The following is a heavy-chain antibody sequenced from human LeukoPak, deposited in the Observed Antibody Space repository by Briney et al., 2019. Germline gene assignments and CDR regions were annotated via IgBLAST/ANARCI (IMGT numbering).Heavy chain of an antibody. CDR2: ISSSGSTI. D-gene: IGHD3-9*01. CDR3: ARDYNDILTGYYKRGVNWFDP. J-gene: IGHJ5*02. Sequence: GGSLRLSCAASGFTFSDYYMSWIRQAPGKGLEWVSYISSSGSTIYYADSVKGRFTISRDNAKNSLYLQMNSLRAEDTAVYYCARDYNDILTGYYKRGVNWFDPWGQGTLVTVSP. V-gene: IGHV3-11*01. CDR1: GFTFSDYY.